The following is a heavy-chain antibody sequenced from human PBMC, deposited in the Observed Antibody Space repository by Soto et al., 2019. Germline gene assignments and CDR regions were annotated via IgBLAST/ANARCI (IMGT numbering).Heavy chain of an antibody. CDR2: INAANGNT. V-gene: IGHV1-3*01. D-gene: IGHD3-10*01. CDR3: ARDYGSGSPTFGY. J-gene: IGHJ1*01. Sequence: GASVQVSCKASGYTFTTYAMHWVRQAPGQKLEWMGWINAANGNTKYSQRFQGRVTITRDTSASTAYMELSSLRSEDTAVYYCARDYGSGSPTFGYWGQGTLVTVSS. CDR1: GYTFTTYA.